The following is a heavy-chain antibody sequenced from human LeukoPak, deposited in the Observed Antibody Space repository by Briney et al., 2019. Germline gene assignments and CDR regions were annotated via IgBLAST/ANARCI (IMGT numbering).Heavy chain of an antibody. V-gene: IGHV3-7*01. Sequence: GGSLRLSCAASGFTFSTCWMTWVRQAPGKGLEWVANIKQGGSERYYVDSVKGRFTISRDNAKSSLYLQMNSLRAEDTAVYYCAKSLVVVNDPPDYWGQGTLVTVSS. CDR2: IKQGGSER. D-gene: IGHD2-21*01. CDR1: GFTFSTCW. CDR3: AKSLVVVNDPPDY. J-gene: IGHJ4*02.